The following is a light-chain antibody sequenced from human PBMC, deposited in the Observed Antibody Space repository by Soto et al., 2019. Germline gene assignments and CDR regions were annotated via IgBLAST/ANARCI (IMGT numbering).Light chain of an antibody. CDR2: DAS. Sequence: DIQMTQSPSTLSASVGDRVTITCRASQSMISWLAWYQQKPGKAPKLLSYDASSLQTGVPPRFRGSRSGAEFTLTSSSLQPDDFATYYCQQYNAYPRTFGQGTKVEI. CDR3: QQYNAYPRT. V-gene: IGKV1-5*01. J-gene: IGKJ1*01. CDR1: QSMISW.